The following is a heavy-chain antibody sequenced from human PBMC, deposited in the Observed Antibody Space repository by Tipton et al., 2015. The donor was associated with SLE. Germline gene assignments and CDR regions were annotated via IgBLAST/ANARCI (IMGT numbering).Heavy chain of an antibody. J-gene: IGHJ4*02. V-gene: IGHV1-18*01. CDR3: ARDPTLWGQHPGGY. CDR2: ISAYNGNT. D-gene: IGHD3-16*01. CDR1: GFTFSSYG. Sequence: SCSASGFTFSSYGISWVRQAPGQGLEWMGWISAYNGNTNYAQKLQGRVTMTTDTSTSTAYMELRSLRSDDTAVYYCARDPTLWGQHPGGYWGQGTLVTVSS.